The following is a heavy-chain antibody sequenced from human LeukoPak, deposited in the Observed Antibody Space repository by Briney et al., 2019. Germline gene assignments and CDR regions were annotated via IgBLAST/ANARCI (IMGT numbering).Heavy chain of an antibody. CDR3: ARDLGYSSSSVWFDP. D-gene: IGHD6-6*01. J-gene: IGHJ5*02. V-gene: IGHV1-2*02. Sequence: ASVKVSCKAPGYTFTGYYMHWVRQAPGQGLEWMGWINPNSGGTNYAQKFQGRVTMTRDTSISTAYMELSRLRSDDTAVYYCARDLGYSSSSVWFDPWGQGTLVTVSS. CDR1: GYTFTGYY. CDR2: INPNSGGT.